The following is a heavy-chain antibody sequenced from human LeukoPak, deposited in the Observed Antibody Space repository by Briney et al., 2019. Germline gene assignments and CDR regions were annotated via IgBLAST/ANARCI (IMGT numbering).Heavy chain of an antibody. CDR2: VYHSGNT. D-gene: IGHD6-13*01. Sequence: PSETLSLTCAVSGYSISSGYYWGWIRQPPGKGLEWIGSVYHSGNTFYNPSIKRRVTISVTTSKNPFSLNLNSVTAADTAVYYCARVPITAAATHFDYWGQGTPVTVSS. CDR1: GYSISSGYY. J-gene: IGHJ4*02. CDR3: ARVPITAAATHFDY. V-gene: IGHV4-38-2*01.